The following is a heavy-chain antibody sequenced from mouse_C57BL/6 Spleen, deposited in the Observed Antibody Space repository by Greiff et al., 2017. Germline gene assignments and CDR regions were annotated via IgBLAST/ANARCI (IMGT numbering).Heavy chain of an antibody. J-gene: IGHJ4*01. CDR2: ISSGSSTI. V-gene: IGHV5-17*01. D-gene: IGHD2-5*01. CDR3: AIPYYSNSHYAMDY. Sequence: EVKLVESGGGLVKPGGSLKLSCAASGFTFSDYGMHWVRQAPEKGLEWVAYISSGSSTIYYADTVQGRFTISRDNAKNTLYLQMTSLRSGHTAMYYCAIPYYSNSHYAMDYWGQGASVTVSS. CDR1: GFTFSDYG.